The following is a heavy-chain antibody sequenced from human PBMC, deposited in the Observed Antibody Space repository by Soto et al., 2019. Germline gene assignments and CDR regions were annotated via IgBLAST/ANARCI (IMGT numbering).Heavy chain of an antibody. CDR3: ARRLAPSVSALGY. CDR2: ISENGDRQ. J-gene: IGHJ4*02. V-gene: IGHV3-30-3*01. CDR1: GLTFSSSS. Sequence: GGSLRLSCTVSGLTFSSSSVHWVRQAPGKGLEWVAVISENGDRQYSTDSVRGRFLVSRDTFNNTVYLQMNSLRPEDTGEYFCARRLAPSVSALGYWGQGALVTVSS. D-gene: IGHD1-26*01.